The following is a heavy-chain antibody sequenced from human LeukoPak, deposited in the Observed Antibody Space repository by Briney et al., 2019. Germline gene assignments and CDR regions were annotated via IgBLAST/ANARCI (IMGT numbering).Heavy chain of an antibody. J-gene: IGHJ6*03. CDR2: ISYDGSNK. V-gene: IGHV3-30*14. D-gene: IGHD6-25*01. Sequence: GGSLRLSCAASGFTFSSYAMHWVRQAPGKGLEGVAVISYDGSNKYYADSVKGRFTISRDNSKNTLYLLMNNLRAEDTAVYYCARAQRGDYMDVWGKGTTVTISS. CDR1: GFTFSSYA. CDR3: ARAQRGDYMDV.